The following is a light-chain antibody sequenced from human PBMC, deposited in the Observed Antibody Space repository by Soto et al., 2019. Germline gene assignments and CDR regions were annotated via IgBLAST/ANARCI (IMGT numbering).Light chain of an antibody. CDR2: APS. CDR3: QQYYSYPRT. J-gene: IGKJ2*01. V-gene: IGKV1-8*01. CDR1: QGISSY. Sequence: AIRMTQSPSSFSASTGDRVTITCRASQGISSYLAWYQQKPGKAPKLLIYAPSTLQSGVPSRLSGSGSGTDFTLTISCLQSEDCATYYCQQYYSYPRTFGQGTKLEIK.